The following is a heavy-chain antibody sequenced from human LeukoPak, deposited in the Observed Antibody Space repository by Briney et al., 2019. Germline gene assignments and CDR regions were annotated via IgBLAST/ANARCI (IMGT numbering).Heavy chain of an antibody. Sequence: GGSLRLSCAASGITVSDNYMSWVRLAPGKGLEWVSVIYSGGSTYYADSVKGRFTISRDSSKNTLYLQMNSLRTQVTAAYHCAREWKAVAAHYFDYWGQGTLVTVSS. CDR3: AREWKAVAAHYFDY. CDR1: GITVSDNY. V-gene: IGHV3-66*01. J-gene: IGHJ4*02. CDR2: IYSGGST. D-gene: IGHD6-19*01.